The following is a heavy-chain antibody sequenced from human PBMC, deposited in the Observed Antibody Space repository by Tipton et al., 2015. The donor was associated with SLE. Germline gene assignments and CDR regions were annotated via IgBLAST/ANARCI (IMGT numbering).Heavy chain of an antibody. D-gene: IGHD1-14*01. CDR1: GGSFSGYY. V-gene: IGHV4-34*01. Sequence: TLSLTCAVYGGSFSGYYWNWIRQPPGKGLEWIGEINHSGSTNYNPSLKSRVTISVDTSKNQFSLRLSSVTAADTAVYYCATGHFDYWGQGSLVTVSS. J-gene: IGHJ4*02. CDR3: ATGHFDY. CDR2: INHSGST.